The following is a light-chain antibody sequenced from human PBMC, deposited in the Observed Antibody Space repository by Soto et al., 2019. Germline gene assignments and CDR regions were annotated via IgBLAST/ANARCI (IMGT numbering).Light chain of an antibody. V-gene: IGLV2-8*01. Sequence: QSALTQPPSASGSPGQSVTISCTGTSSDVGGYNYVSWYQQHPGKAPKLMIYEVSKRPSGVPDRFSGSKSGNTASLTVSGLQAEDAADYYCSSYAGSNNLVFGGGTQLTVL. CDR1: SSDVGGYNY. CDR2: EVS. J-gene: IGLJ2*01. CDR3: SSYAGSNNLV.